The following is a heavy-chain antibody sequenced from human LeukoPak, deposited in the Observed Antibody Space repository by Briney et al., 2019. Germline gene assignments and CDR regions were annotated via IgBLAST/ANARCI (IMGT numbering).Heavy chain of an antibody. Sequence: PGGSLRLSCVASGFTFSNYAMHWVRQAPGKGLEYVSAISSNGGTTYYANSVKGRFTISRDNSKNTLYLQMGSLRAEDMAVYYCASNWQYDYWDQGTLVTVSS. D-gene: IGHD1-1*01. V-gene: IGHV3-64*01. CDR2: ISSNGGTT. CDR3: ASNWQYDY. CDR1: GFTFSNYA. J-gene: IGHJ4*02.